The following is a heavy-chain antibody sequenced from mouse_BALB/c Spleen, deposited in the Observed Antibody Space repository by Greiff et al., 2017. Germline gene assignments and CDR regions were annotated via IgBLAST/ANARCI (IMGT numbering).Heavy chain of an antibody. J-gene: IGHJ2*01. CDR3: ATDGLDY. Sequence: EVKVVESGGGLVQPGGSRKLSCAASGFTFSSFGMHWVRQAPEKGLEWVAYISSGSSTIYYADTVKGRFTISRDNPKNTLFLQMTSLRSEDTAMYYCATDGLDYWGQGTTLTVSS. D-gene: IGHD3-1*01. V-gene: IGHV5-17*02. CDR1: GFTFSSFG. CDR2: ISSGSSTI.